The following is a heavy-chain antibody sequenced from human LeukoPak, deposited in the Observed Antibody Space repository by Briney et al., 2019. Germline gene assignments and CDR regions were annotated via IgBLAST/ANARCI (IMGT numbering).Heavy chain of an antibody. V-gene: IGHV1-69*13. D-gene: IGHD3-22*01. CDR2: IIPIFGTA. Sequence: SVKVSCKASGGTFSSYAISWVRQAPGQGLEWMGGIIPIFGTANYAQKFQGRVTITADESTSTAYMELSSLKSEDTAVYYCARDLVVGYYDSSGYFVYWGQGTLVTVSS. CDR1: GGTFSSYA. CDR3: ARDLVVGYYDSSGYFVY. J-gene: IGHJ4*02.